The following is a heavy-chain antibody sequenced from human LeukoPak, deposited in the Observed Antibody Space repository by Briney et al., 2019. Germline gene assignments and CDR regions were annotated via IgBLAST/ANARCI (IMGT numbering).Heavy chain of an antibody. V-gene: IGHV4-39*01. CDR2: IYYSGST. Sequence: SETLSLTCTVSGGSISSGGYYWGWIRQPPGKGLEWIGSIYYSGSTYYNPSLKSRVTISVDTSKNQFSLKLSSVTAADTAVYYCARRPDTTGCSGGSCYPFDPWGQGTLVTVSS. CDR3: ARRPDTTGCSGGSCYPFDP. D-gene: IGHD2-15*01. CDR1: GGSISSGGYY. J-gene: IGHJ5*02.